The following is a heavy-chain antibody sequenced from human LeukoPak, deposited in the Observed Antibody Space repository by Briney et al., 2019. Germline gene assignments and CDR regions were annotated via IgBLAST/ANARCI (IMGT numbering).Heavy chain of an antibody. CDR1: GDSISNGHYY. V-gene: IGHV4-39*01. CDR3: AKLNPLEHLFSFYFDS. D-gene: IGHD3-3*01. Sequence: SETLSLTCSVSGDSISNGHYYWGWIRQPPGKGLEWLATISSRGSTFYNPSLKSRVTISVDTSKNQISLNLSSVTASDTSLYYCAKLNPLEHLFSFYFDSWGQGILATVSS. CDR2: ISSRGST. J-gene: IGHJ4*02.